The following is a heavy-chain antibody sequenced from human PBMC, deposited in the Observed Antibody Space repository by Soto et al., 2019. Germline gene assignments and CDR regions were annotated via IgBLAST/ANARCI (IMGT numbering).Heavy chain of an antibody. V-gene: IGHV3-74*01. CDR1: GFSFSTYW. Sequence: EVQLVESGGGLVQPGGSLRLSCAASGFSFSTYWMHWVRQAPGKGLVWVSRIKGDESDTSYADSVKGRFTISRDNAQNTLYLQMSSLRAEDTAIYYCARGAYRAYYLDHWGQGALVTIS. D-gene: IGHD3-10*01. CDR3: ARGAYRAYYLDH. J-gene: IGHJ4*02. CDR2: IKGDESDT.